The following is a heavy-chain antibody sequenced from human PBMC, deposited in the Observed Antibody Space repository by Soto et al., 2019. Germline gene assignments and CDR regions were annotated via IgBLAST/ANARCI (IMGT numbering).Heavy chain of an antibody. CDR2: IIPIFGIA. CDR1: GGTFSSYT. D-gene: IGHD2-2*01. Sequence: QVQLVQSGAEVKKPGSSVKVSCKASGGTFSSYTISWVRQAPGQGLEWMGRIIPIFGIANYAQKFQGRDTITADKSTITPYMELISLRSEDTAVYYCATDTYCISTSCPINNNWAYYYYMDVWGKGTTVTLSS. V-gene: IGHV1-69*08. CDR3: ATDTYCISTSCPINNNWAYYYYMDV. J-gene: IGHJ6*03.